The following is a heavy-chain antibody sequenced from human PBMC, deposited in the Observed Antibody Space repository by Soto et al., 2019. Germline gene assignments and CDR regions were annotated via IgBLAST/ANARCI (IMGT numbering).Heavy chain of an antibody. V-gene: IGHV1-2*04. CDR3: ARGGRGGSDIVGDTGY. CDR2: INPNSGGT. Sequence: GASVKVSCKASGYTFTGYYMHWVRQAPGQGLEWVGWINPNSGGTNYAQKFQGWVTMTRDTSISTAYMELSRLRSDDTAVYYCARGGRGGSDIVGDTGYWGQGTLVTVSS. D-gene: IGHD2-15*01. J-gene: IGHJ4*02. CDR1: GYTFTGYY.